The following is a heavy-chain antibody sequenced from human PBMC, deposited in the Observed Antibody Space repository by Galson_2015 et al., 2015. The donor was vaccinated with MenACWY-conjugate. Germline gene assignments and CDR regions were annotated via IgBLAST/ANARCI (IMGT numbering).Heavy chain of an antibody. D-gene: IGHD1-26*01. Sequence: SVKVSCKASGGTFSSYAIRWVRQAPGQGLEWMGGIIPIFGTANYAQKFQGRVTITADESTSTAYMELSSLRSEDTAVYYCASGRELLANLDYWGQGTLVTVSS. V-gene: IGHV1-69*13. CDR1: GGTFSSYA. CDR2: IIPIFGTA. CDR3: ASGRELLANLDY. J-gene: IGHJ4*02.